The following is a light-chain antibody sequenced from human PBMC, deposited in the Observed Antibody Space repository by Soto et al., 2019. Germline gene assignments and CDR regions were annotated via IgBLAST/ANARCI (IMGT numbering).Light chain of an antibody. J-gene: IGLJ7*01. CDR3: CSYAYTASFFWV. V-gene: IGLV2-23*02. CDR2: EDI. CDR1: SSDVGYYNL. Sequence: QSVLTQPASVSGSPGQSITISCTGTSSDVGYYNLVSWYQQHPGKAPKLMIYEDIKRHSGVSNRFSASKSGNTASLTISGLQAEDEADYYCCSYAYTASFFWVFGGGTQLTVL.